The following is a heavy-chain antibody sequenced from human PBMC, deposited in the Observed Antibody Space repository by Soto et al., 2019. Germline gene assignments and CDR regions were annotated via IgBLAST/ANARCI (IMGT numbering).Heavy chain of an antibody. J-gene: IGHJ4*02. D-gene: IGHD2-2*01. CDR3: TSAGHCSSTGCLPFNY. Sequence: PGGSLRLSCAASGFTFSSYWMSWVRQAPGKGLEWLANIKEDGTETYYVDSVKGRFTISRDNAKNSLYLQLNSLRAEDTAVYHCTSAGHCSSTGCLPFNYWGQGTLVTVSS. CDR1: GFTFSSYW. CDR2: IKEDGTET. V-gene: IGHV3-7*03.